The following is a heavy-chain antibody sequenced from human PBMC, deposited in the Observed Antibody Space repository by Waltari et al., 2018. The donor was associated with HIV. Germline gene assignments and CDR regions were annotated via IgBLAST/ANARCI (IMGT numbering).Heavy chain of an antibody. Sequence: EVQLVESGGGLVKPGGSLKLSCAASGFPFNSYGMNWVRQAPGKGLDWVSSISSSSSYTYYADSVKGRFTISRDNAKGSLYLQMNSLRAEDAALYYCARRAYYYYAMDVWGQGTTVTVSS. J-gene: IGHJ6*02. V-gene: IGHV3-21*01. CDR2: ISSSSSYT. CDR1: GFPFNSYG. CDR3: ARRAYYYYAMDV.